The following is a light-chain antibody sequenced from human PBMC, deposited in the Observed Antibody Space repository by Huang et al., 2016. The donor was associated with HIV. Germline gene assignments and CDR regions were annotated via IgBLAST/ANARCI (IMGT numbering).Light chain of an antibody. CDR1: KTVYSN. Sequence: EIVMTQSPATLSVSPGETATLSCRASKTVYSNLAWYQQKPGQAPRLLIYGASTRATGVPGRFSCVGFVTEFTLTISALQSADFAVYYCQQFYDWPPITFGQGTRLDIK. CDR3: QQFYDWPPIT. J-gene: IGKJ5*01. V-gene: IGKV3-15*01. CDR2: GAS.